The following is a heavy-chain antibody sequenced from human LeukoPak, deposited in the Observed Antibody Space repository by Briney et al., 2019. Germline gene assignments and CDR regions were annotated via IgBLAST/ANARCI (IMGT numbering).Heavy chain of an antibody. CDR2: IYYSGST. CDR3: ASSYSSSWSPPFDY. V-gene: IGHV4-34*09. D-gene: IGHD6-13*01. J-gene: IGHJ4*02. Sequence: SETLSLTCAVYGGSFSGYYWSWIRQPPGKGLEWIGYIYYSGSTYYNPSLKSRVTISVDTSKNQFSLKLSSVTAADTAVYYCASSYSSSWSPPFDYWGQGTLVTVSS. CDR1: GGSFSGYY.